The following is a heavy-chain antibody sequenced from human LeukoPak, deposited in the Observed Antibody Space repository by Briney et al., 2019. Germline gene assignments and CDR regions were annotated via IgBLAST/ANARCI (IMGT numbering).Heavy chain of an antibody. D-gene: IGHD3-22*01. V-gene: IGHV1-2*02. CDR2: INPKSGGT. CDR3: ARDPPHSGFARYYFDY. Sequence: GASVKVSCKASGYTFTGYYMHWVRQAPGQGLEWVGWINPKSGGTKYAQKFQDRVTMTRDTSISTSYMELSSLRSDDTAVYFCARDPPHSGFARYYFDYWGQGTLVTASS. CDR1: GYTFTGYY. J-gene: IGHJ4*02.